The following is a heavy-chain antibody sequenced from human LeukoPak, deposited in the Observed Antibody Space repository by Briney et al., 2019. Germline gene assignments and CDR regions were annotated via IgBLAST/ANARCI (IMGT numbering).Heavy chain of an antibody. CDR1: GFTFSSYE. Sequence: GGSLRLSCAASGFTFSSYEMNWVRQAPGKGLEWVSYISSSGSTIYYADSVKGRFTISRDNAKNSLYLQMNSLRAGDTAVYYCARDNPYYYGSGSTFDYWGQGTLVTVSS. CDR2: ISSSGSTI. CDR3: ARDNPYYYGSGSTFDY. J-gene: IGHJ4*02. D-gene: IGHD3-10*01. V-gene: IGHV3-48*03.